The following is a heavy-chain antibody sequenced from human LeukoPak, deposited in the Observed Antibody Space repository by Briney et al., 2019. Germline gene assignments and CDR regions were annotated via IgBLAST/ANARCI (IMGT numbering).Heavy chain of an antibody. Sequence: ASGNVSCKASGYTFTSYGIRWVRQAPGQGLGWMGWISAYNGNTNYAQKLQGRVTMTTDTSTSTAYMELRSLRSDDTAVYYCAREKGTVAPDYWGQGTLVTVSS. CDR1: GYTFTSYG. V-gene: IGHV1-18*01. CDR2: ISAYNGNT. CDR3: AREKGTVAPDY. D-gene: IGHD6-19*01. J-gene: IGHJ4*02.